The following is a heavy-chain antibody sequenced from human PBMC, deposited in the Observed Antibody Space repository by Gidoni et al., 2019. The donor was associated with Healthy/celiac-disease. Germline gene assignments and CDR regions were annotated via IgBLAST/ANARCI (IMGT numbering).Heavy chain of an antibody. D-gene: IGHD2-2*01. CDR2: CYYSGST. CDR1: GGSISTGGYY. V-gene: IGHV4-31*03. CDR3: ARWQVPAAMPEYYFDY. Sequence: QVQLQESGPGLVKPSQTLSLTCTVPGGSISTGGYYWSCIRQHTGQGLEWIGYCYYSGSTYYNPSLKSRVTISVDTSKNQFSLKLSSVTAADTAVDYCARWQVPAAMPEYYFDYWGQGTLVTVSS. J-gene: IGHJ4*02.